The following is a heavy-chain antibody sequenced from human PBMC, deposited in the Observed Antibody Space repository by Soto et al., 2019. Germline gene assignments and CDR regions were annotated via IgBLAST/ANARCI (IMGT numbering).Heavy chain of an antibody. J-gene: IGHJ5*02. V-gene: IGHV4-39*01. Sequence: PSEKPWLTSTVSCGSTSSSSYYWGWIRHPPGKGLEWIGSIYYSGSTYYNPYLKSRVTISVDTSKNQFSLKLSSVTTADTDVYYWARRFGIAAVWFYPWGQVTL. CDR2: IYYSGST. CDR3: ARRFGIAAVWFYP. CDR1: CGSTSSSSYY. D-gene: IGHD6-13*01.